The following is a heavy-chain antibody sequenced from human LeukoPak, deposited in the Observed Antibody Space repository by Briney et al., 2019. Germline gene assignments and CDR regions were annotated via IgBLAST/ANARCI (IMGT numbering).Heavy chain of an antibody. V-gene: IGHV1-46*01. Sequence: GASVKVSCKASGYTFTSYYMHWVRQAPGRGLEWMGIINPSSGSTSYAQKFQGRVSMTRDTSTSTVYMDLSSLRSEDTAVYYCAKSGVVQSKNWFDPWGQGTLVTVSS. CDR1: GYTFTSYY. J-gene: IGHJ5*02. CDR2: INPSSGST. CDR3: AKSGVVQSKNWFDP. D-gene: IGHD2-2*01.